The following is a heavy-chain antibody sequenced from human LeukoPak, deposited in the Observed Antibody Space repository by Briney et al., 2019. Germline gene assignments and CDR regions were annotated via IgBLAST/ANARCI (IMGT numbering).Heavy chain of an antibody. CDR1: GGTFSSYA. Sequence: GASVKVSCKASGGTFSSYAISWVRQAPGQGLEWMGGTIPIFGTANYAQKFQGRVTITADESTSTAYMELSSLRSEDTAVYYCARGSIPHYYYDSSGYYSDLPFDYWGQGTLVTVSS. CDR3: ARGSIPHYYYDSSGYYSDLPFDY. CDR2: TIPIFGTA. V-gene: IGHV1-69*13. D-gene: IGHD3-22*01. J-gene: IGHJ4*02.